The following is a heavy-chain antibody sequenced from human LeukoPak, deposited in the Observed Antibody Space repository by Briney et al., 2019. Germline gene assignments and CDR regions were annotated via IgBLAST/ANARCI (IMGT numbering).Heavy chain of an antibody. Sequence: GGSLRLSCAASGFTFSDYYMSWIRQAPGKGLEWVSYISSSGSTIYYADSVKGRFTIPRDNAKNSLYLQMNSLRAEDTAVYYCARDIYGGNSREAFDIWGQGTMVTVSS. D-gene: IGHD4-23*01. V-gene: IGHV3-11*01. CDR2: ISSSGSTI. CDR1: GFTFSDYY. CDR3: ARDIYGGNSREAFDI. J-gene: IGHJ3*02.